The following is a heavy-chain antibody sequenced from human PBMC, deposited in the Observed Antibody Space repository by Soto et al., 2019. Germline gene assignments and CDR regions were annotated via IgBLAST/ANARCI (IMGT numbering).Heavy chain of an antibody. Sequence: GGSLRLSCAASGFTFSNYEMNWVRQAPGKGLEWVSYISSSGSTIYSADSGKGQFTISRDNAKNSLYLQMNSLRAEDTAVYYCASGRGLLLASNWGQGTMVTVSS. J-gene: IGHJ3*01. D-gene: IGHD1-26*01. CDR1: GFTFSNYE. CDR3: ASGRGLLLASN. CDR2: ISSSGSTI. V-gene: IGHV3-48*03.